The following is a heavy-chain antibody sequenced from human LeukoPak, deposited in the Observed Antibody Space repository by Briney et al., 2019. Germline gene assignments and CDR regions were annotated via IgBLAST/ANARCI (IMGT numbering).Heavy chain of an antibody. CDR3: ARTIATARRDY. D-gene: IGHD6-6*01. V-gene: IGHV3-7*01. CDR1: GFTFSSYW. CDR2: IKQDGSEK. Sequence: GGSLRLSCAASGFTFSSYWMSCVRQAPGEGRGWVANIKQDGSEKYYVDSVKGRFTISRDNAKNSLYLQMNSLRAEDTAVYYCARTIATARRDYWGQGTLVTVSS. J-gene: IGHJ4*02.